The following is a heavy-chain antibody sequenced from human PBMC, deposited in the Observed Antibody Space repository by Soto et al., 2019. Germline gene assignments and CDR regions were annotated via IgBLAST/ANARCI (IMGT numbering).Heavy chain of an antibody. J-gene: IGHJ5*02. CDR2: IIPIFGTA. V-gene: IGHV1-69*01. CDR1: GGTFSSYA. Sequence: VQLVQSGAEVKKPGSSVKVSCKASGGTFSSYAISWVRQAPGQGLEWMGGIIPIFGTANYAQKFQGRVTITADESTSTAYMELSSLRSEDTAVYYCARGIVVVPAAIRSWFDPWGQGTLVTVSS. CDR3: ARGIVVVPAAIRSWFDP. D-gene: IGHD2-2*02.